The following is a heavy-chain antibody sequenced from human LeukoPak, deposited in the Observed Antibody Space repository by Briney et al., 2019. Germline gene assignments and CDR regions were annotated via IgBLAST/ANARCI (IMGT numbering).Heavy chain of an antibody. CDR2: IRYDRSNK. V-gene: IGHV3-30*02. Sequence: PGGSMRLSCAASGFTFSSYGMHWVRQAPDKGLEWVAFIRYDRSNKYYADSVKGRFTISRDNSKNTLYLQMNSLRAEDTAVYYCAKATAIFGVVIYNAFDIWGQGTMVTVSS. CDR3: AKATAIFGVVIYNAFDI. J-gene: IGHJ3*02. D-gene: IGHD3-3*01. CDR1: GFTFSSYG.